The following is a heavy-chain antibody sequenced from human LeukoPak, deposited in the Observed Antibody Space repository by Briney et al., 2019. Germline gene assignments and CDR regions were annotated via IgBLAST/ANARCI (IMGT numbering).Heavy chain of an antibody. D-gene: IGHD1-1*01. CDR3: ARQRYSDY. CDR2: IKEDGSEN. CDR1: GFTLSRYW. Sequence: PGGSLVISCAAPGFTLSRYWMTLVRQAPGKGVEWVANIKEDGSENSYVESVKGRFTISRDNAKNSLYLQLNSLRAEDTAVYFCARQRYSDYWGQGTLVTVSS. V-gene: IGHV3-7*01. J-gene: IGHJ4*02.